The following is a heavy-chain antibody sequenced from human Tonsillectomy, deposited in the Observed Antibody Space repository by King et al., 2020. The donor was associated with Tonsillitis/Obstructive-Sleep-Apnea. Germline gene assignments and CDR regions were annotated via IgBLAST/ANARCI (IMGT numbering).Heavy chain of an antibody. V-gene: IGHV1-18*01. CDR2: ISAYKGNT. CDR3: VRDRGIGYDILTGDNWFDP. J-gene: IGHJ5*02. D-gene: IGHD3-9*01. Sequence: QLVQSGTEVKKPGASVKVSCKASGYTFTRYGISWVRQAPGQGLEWMGWISAYKGNTNYAQKLQGRVTMTTDTSTSTAYMELRSLRSDDTAVYYCVRDRGIGYDILTGDNWFDPWGQGTLVTVSS. CDR1: GYTFTRYG.